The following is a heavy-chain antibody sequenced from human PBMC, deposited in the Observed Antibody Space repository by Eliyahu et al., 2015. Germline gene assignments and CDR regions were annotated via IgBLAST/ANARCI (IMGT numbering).Heavy chain of an antibody. Sequence: QLQLQESGPGLVKPSETLSLTCTVSGGSIXSNRYYWGLXRQSPGKGLEWIGSLAFSGSTYYNPSLKSRVAISVDTSKNQFSLTLRSVIAADTAVYYCARXGGLYSYYYYAMDVWGQGTTVTVSS. J-gene: IGHJ6*02. CDR3: ARXGGLYSYYYYAMDV. V-gene: IGHV4-39*01. CDR1: GGSIXSNRYY. CDR2: LAFSGST.